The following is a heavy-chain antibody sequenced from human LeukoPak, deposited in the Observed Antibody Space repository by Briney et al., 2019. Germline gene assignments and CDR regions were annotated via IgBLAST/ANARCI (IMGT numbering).Heavy chain of an antibody. CDR1: GFTFSSYA. D-gene: IGHD1-26*01. V-gene: IGHV3-23*03. J-gene: IGHJ1*01. Sequence: GGSLRLSCAASGFTFSSYAMSWVRQAPGKGLEWVSVIYSGGSTYYADSVKGRFTISRDNSKNTLYLQMNSLRAEDTAVYYCAKDRGWELLFEYFQHWGQGTLVTVSS. CDR2: IYSGGST. CDR3: AKDRGWELLFEYFQH.